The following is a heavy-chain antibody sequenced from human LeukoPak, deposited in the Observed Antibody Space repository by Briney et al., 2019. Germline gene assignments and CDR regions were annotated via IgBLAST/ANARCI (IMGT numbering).Heavy chain of an antibody. Sequence: SETLSLTCAVYGGSFSGYYWSWIRQPPGKGLEWIGEINHSGSTNYNPSLKSRVTISVDTSKNQFSLKLSSVTAADTAVYYCAGQRIAVAPGCYFDYWGQGTLVTVSS. D-gene: IGHD6-19*01. CDR1: GGSFSGYY. CDR3: AGQRIAVAPGCYFDY. V-gene: IGHV4-34*01. J-gene: IGHJ4*02. CDR2: INHSGST.